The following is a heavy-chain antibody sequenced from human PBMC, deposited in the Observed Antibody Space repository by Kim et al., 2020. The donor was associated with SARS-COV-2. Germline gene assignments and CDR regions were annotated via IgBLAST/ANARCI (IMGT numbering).Heavy chain of an antibody. J-gene: IGHJ4*02. CDR1: GYTFTSYG. CDR3: ARVVEGRLTNNLGELSLAYYFDY. CDR2: ISAYNGNT. V-gene: IGHV1-18*01. Sequence: ASVKVSCKASGYTFTSYGISWVRQAPGQGLEWMGWISAYNGNTNYAQKLQGRVTMTTDTSTSTAYMELRSLRSDDTAVYYCARVVEGRLTNNLGELSLAYYFDYWGQGTLVTVSS. D-gene: IGHD3-16*02.